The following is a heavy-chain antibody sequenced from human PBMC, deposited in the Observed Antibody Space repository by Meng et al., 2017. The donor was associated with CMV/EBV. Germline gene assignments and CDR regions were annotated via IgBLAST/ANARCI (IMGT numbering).Heavy chain of an antibody. D-gene: IGHD4/OR15-4a*01. CDR3: ARDPKGARAFDI. CDR2: ISAYNGNT. Sequence: ASVKVSCKASGYTFSSYGISWVRQAPGQGLEWTGWISAYNGNTNYAQKLQGRVTMTTDTSTSTAYMELRSLRSDDTAVYYCARDPKGARAFDIWGQGTMVTVSS. V-gene: IGHV1-18*01. J-gene: IGHJ3*02. CDR1: GYTFSSYG.